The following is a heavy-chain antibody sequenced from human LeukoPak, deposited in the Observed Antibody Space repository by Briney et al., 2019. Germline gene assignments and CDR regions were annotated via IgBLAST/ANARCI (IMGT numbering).Heavy chain of an antibody. CDR1: GFAVSSSY. J-gene: IGHJ4*02. CDR3: ARGENIAAAGAFDL. CDR2: IYAGGSI. Sequence: GGSLRLSCAASGFAVSSSYMSWVRQASGKGLEWVSVIYAGGSIHYADSVKGRFTISRDNSQNTLDLQLNSLRVDDTAIYYCARGENIAAAGAFDLWGQGTLVTVSS. D-gene: IGHD6-13*01. V-gene: IGHV3-53*01.